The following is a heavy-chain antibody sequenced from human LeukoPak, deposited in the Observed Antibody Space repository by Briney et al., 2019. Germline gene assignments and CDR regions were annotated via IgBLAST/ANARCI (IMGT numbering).Heavy chain of an antibody. V-gene: IGHV1-46*01. CDR2: INPSGGST. CDR1: GYTFTSYY. J-gene: IGHJ6*02. CDR3: ARDRQIAVAGDYYYGVDV. Sequence: GASVKVSCKASGYTFTSYYMRWVRQAPGQGLEWMGIINPSGGSTSYAQKFQGRVTMTRDTSTSTVYMELSSLRSEDTAVYYCARDRQIAVAGDYYYGVDVWGQGTTVTVSS. D-gene: IGHD6-19*01.